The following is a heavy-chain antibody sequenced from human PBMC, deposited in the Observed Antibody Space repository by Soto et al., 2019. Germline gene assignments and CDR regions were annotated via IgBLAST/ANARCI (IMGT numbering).Heavy chain of an antibody. CDR1: GFTFSRFA. J-gene: IGHJ6*02. CDR3: ARPSGATIYFYGMDV. D-gene: IGHD1-26*01. V-gene: IGHV3-30*04. Sequence: QVQLVESGGGVVQPGRSLRLSCADSGFTFSRFAFHWVRQAPGKGLDWMAVISYDGRNKNYADSVKGRFTVSRDNSKNTLCLQMNGLRGEDAAVYYCARPSGATIYFYGMDVWGQGTTVTVSS. CDR2: ISYDGRNK.